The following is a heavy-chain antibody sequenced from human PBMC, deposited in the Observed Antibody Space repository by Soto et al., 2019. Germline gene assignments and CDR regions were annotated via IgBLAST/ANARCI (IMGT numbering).Heavy chain of an antibody. J-gene: IGHJ4*02. CDR3: TTTGNYYRDFDS. Sequence: ASVKVSCKVSGHPLSQLSMHWVRQAPGKGLEWRGGFDPEDAQTIYAQKFQGRVTVTEDTSTDTAYMELRSLKSEDTAVYYCTTTGNYYRDFDSWGQGTLVTVSS. CDR2: FDPEDAQT. D-gene: IGHD3-22*01. V-gene: IGHV1-24*01. CDR1: GHPLSQLS.